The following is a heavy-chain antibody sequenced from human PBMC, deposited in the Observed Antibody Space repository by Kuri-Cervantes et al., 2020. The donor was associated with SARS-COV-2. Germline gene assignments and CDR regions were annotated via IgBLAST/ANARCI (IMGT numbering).Heavy chain of an antibody. V-gene: IGHV4-38-2*02. CDR2: IYYSGST. J-gene: IGHJ4*02. D-gene: IGHD3-22*01. Sequence: SETLSLTCTVSGYSISTDDSWGWIRQPPGKGLEWIGSIYYSGSTYYNPSLKSRVTISVDTSKNQFSLKLSSVTAADTAVYYCARGQSGGTYYYDSSGYPPYYFDYWGQGTLVTVSS. CDR1: GYSISTDDS. CDR3: ARGQSGGTYYYDSSGYPPYYFDY.